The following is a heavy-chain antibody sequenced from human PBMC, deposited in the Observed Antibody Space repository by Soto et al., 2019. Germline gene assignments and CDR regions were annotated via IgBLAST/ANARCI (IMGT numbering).Heavy chain of an antibody. V-gene: IGHV1-3*01. D-gene: IGHD3-10*01. CDR1: GYTLTSKA. CDR3: ARARTYYFGSGLDS. CDR2: INAATGDT. J-gene: IGHJ4*02. Sequence: QVQLVQSGAEVKKPGASVTVSCKASGYTLTSKAMHWVRQAPGQRLEWMGWINAATGDTNYSEKFQGRVTISRDTSANTTSRELSSRRSEDTAVYYCARARTYYFGSGLDSWGQGTLVTVSS.